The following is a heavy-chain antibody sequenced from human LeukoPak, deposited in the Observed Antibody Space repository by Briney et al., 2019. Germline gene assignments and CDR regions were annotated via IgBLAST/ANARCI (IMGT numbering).Heavy chain of an antibody. CDR3: ARVVCSGGSCY. CDR1: GFTFSSYS. CDR2: ISSRSSYI. J-gene: IGHJ4*02. Sequence: PGGSLRLSCAASGFTFSSYSMNWVRQAPGKGLEWVSSISSRSSYIYYADSVKGRFTISRDNAKNSLYLQMNSLRAEDTAVYYCARVVCSGGSCYWGQGTLVTVSS. V-gene: IGHV3-21*01. D-gene: IGHD2-15*01.